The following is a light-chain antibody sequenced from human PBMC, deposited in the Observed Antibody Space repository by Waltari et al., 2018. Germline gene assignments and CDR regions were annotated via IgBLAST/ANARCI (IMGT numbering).Light chain of an antibody. CDR2: KAS. J-gene: IGKJ1*01. Sequence: DIQMTQSPSTLSASVGDRVTITCRASQSISTWLAWYQQKPGKAPKPLIYKASSLESGVPSRFSGSGSGTEFTLTISSLQPDDFATYHCQHYDGYPWTFGQGTKVEIK. CDR3: QHYDGYPWT. CDR1: QSISTW. V-gene: IGKV1-5*03.